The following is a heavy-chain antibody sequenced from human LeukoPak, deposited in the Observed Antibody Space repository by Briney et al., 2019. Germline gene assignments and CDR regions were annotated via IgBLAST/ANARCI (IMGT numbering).Heavy chain of an antibody. Sequence: GESLKISCKGSGYRFTSYWIAWVRQMPGKGLEWMGIIYPDDSDTRYSPSFQGQVTMSADKSINTAYLQWSSLKASDTAMYYCAGLPYCSGGSCSHFDYWGQGTLVTVSS. V-gene: IGHV5-51*01. CDR3: AGLPYCSGGSCSHFDY. CDR2: IYPDDSDT. CDR1: GYRFTSYW. J-gene: IGHJ4*02. D-gene: IGHD2-15*01.